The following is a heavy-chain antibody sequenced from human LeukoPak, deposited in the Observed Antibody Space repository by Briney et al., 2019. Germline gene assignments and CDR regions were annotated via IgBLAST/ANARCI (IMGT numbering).Heavy chain of an antibody. CDR1: GFTFSSYA. Sequence: GGSLRLSCAASGFTFSSYAMHWVRQAPGKGLEWVAVISYDGSNKYYADSVKGRFTISRDDSKNTLYLQMNSLRAEDTAVYYCARDGCSSTSCPWHAFDIWGQGTMVTVSS. CDR2: ISYDGSNK. D-gene: IGHD2-2*01. J-gene: IGHJ3*02. V-gene: IGHV3-30*01. CDR3: ARDGCSSTSCPWHAFDI.